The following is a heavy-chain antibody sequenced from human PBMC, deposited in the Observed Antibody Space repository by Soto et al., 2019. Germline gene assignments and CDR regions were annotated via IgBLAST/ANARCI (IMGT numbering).Heavy chain of an antibody. Sequence: PGGSLRLSGAASGFTLSSYWMSRVRQTPGQGLVWVANIKQDGSEKYYVDSVKGLFTISRDNAKNSLYLQMNSLRAEDTAVYYCARYALVGNIVVVIRDAFDIWGKGTMGIVSS. V-gene: IGHV3-7*03. CDR3: ARYALVGNIVVVIRDAFDI. CDR1: GFTLSSYW. D-gene: IGHD3-22*01. CDR2: IKQDGSEK. J-gene: IGHJ3*02.